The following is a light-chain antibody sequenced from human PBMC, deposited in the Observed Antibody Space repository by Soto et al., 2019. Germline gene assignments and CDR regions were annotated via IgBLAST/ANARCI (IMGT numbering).Light chain of an antibody. V-gene: IGKV1-39*01. J-gene: IGKJ4*01. CDR2: AAS. CDR1: QSVTTY. CDR3: LLSFRDSPLS. Sequence: DIQLTQSPSSLSASVGDRVTITCRASQSVTTYLNWYQQKPGKAPKLLFSAASSLRDGVPARFSGGGSGTVFTILINSLQPADFATYYCLLSFRDSPLSFGGGTRVEVK.